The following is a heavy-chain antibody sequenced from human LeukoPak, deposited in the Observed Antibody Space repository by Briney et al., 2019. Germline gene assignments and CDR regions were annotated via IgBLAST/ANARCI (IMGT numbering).Heavy chain of an antibody. CDR1: GFTFSSYE. V-gene: IGHV3-48*03. CDR2: ITSSAGTI. J-gene: IGHJ4*02. CDR3: ARVHHNTAMVDIDY. D-gene: IGHD5-18*01. Sequence: PGGSLRLSCAASGFTFSSYEMHWVRQAPGKGLEWISYITSSAGTIYYADSVKGRFTISRDNAKSSLYLQMNSLSVEDTAVYYCARVHHNTAMVDIDYWGQGTLVTVSS.